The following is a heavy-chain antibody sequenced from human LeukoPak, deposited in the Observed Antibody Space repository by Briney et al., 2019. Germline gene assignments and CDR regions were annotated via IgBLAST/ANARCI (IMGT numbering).Heavy chain of an antibody. J-gene: IGHJ4*02. CDR2: ISYDGSNK. D-gene: IGHD6-19*01. Sequence: GGSLRLSCAASGFTFSSYAMHWVRQAPGKGLEWVAVISYDGSNKYYADSVKGRFTISRDNSKNTLYLQMNGLRAEDTAVYYCAREEEQWLVPDYWGQGTLVTVSS. CDR3: AREEEQWLVPDY. CDR1: GFTFSSYA. V-gene: IGHV3-30*04.